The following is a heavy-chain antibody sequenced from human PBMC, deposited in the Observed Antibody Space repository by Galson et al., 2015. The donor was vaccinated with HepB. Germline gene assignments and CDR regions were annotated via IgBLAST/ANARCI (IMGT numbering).Heavy chain of an antibody. CDR1: GFSFSTYN. D-gene: IGHD6-13*01. CDR3: ATRSGKAAA. V-gene: IGHV3-21*01. CDR2: IGSSSSYI. Sequence: SLRLSCAASGFSFSTYNMNWVRQAPGKGLEWVSSIGSSSSYILYADSVKGRFTISRDNAKNSLYLQMNSLRAEDTALYYCATRSGKAAAWGQGTLVTVSS. J-gene: IGHJ4*02.